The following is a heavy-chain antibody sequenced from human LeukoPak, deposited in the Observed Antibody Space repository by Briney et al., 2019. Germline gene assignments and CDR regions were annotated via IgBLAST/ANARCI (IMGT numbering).Heavy chain of an antibody. CDR1: GFTFSSYA. V-gene: IGHV3-30*04. CDR2: ISYDGSNK. D-gene: IGHD3-16*01. J-gene: IGHJ5*02. CDR3: ARDRGGEQQNWFDP. Sequence: PGGSLRLSCAASGFTFSSYAMHWVRQAPGKGLEWVAVISYDGSNKYYADSVKGRFTISRDNSKNTLYLQMNSLRAEDTAVYYCARDRGGEQQNWFDPWGQGTLVTVSS.